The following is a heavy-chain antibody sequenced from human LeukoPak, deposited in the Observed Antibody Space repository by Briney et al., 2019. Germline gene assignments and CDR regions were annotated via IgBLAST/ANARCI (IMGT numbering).Heavy chain of an antibody. CDR3: ARHRPSYSGSKNWFDP. J-gene: IGHJ5*02. CDR1: GGSFSGYY. V-gene: IGHV4-34*01. D-gene: IGHD6-13*01. Sequence: SETLSLTCAVYGGSFSGYYWSWIRQPPGKGLEWIGEINHSGSTNYNPSLKSRVTISVDTSKNQFSLKLSSLTAADTAVYYCARHRPSYSGSKNWFDPWGQGTLVTVSS. CDR2: INHSGST.